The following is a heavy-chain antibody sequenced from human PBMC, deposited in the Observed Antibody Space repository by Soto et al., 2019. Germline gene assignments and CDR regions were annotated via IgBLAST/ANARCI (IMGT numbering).Heavy chain of an antibody. CDR2: INAGNGNT. CDR3: ARSYDSSGYYYSPGQYYFDY. J-gene: IGHJ4*02. Sequence: ASVKVSCKASGYTFTSYAMHWVRQAPGQRLEWMGWINAGNGNTKYSQKFQGRVTITRDTSASTAYMELSSLRSEDTAVYYCARSYDSSGYYYSPGQYYFDYWGQGTLVTVS. D-gene: IGHD3-22*01. V-gene: IGHV1-3*01. CDR1: GYTFTSYA.